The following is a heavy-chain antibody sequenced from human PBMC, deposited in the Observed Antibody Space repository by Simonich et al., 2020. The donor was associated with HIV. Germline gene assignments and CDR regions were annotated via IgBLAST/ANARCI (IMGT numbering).Heavy chain of an antibody. CDR3: AKVARYFDWYSTAFDY. CDR1: GGSFSVYY. D-gene: IGHD3-9*01. V-gene: IGHV4-34*02. Sequence: QVQLQQWGAGLLQPSETLSLTCAVFGGSFSVYYWSWIRQPPGKGLEWIGEINHRESTKHTPSLKSRVTISVDTSKNQFSLKLTSVTAADTAVYYCAKVARYFDWYSTAFDYWGQGTLVTVSS. J-gene: IGHJ4*02. CDR2: INHREST.